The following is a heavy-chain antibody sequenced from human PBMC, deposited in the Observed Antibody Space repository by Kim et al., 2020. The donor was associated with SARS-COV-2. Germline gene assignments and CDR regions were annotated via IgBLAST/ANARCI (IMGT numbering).Heavy chain of an antibody. Sequence: GGSLRLSCTTSGFTFTGHAMSWVRQAPGKGLEWVSSIDGSDGTTYYVDSVRGRFTISRDDSKNTLYLQMSALRGDDTAVYYCMKGGWGWIWDHWGQGTLVPGSS. CDR2: IDGSDGTT. J-gene: IGHJ4*02. CDR1: GFTFTGHA. D-gene: IGHD2-21*01. CDR3: MKGGWGWIWDH. V-gene: IGHV3-23*01.